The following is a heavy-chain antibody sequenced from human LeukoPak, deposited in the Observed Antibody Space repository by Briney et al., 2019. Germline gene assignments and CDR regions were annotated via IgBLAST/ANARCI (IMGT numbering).Heavy chain of an antibody. CDR1: GGSISSYY. CDR3: ARLTRRSGNYFDY. J-gene: IGHJ4*02. CDR2: IYYGGNT. Sequence: PSETLSLTCTVSGGSISSYYWSWIRQPPGKGLEWIGYIYYGGNTNYNPSLQSRVTISVDTSKSQFSLKLSSVTAADTAVYYCARLTRRSGNYFDYWGQGTLVTVSS. D-gene: IGHD1-1*01. V-gene: IGHV4-59*01.